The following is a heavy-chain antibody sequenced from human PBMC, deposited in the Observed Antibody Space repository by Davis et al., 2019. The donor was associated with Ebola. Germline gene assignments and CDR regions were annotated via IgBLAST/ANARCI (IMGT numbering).Heavy chain of an antibody. CDR3: AKAPVRFSEWFTTDY. CDR2: ISGSGGST. Sequence: GGSLRLSCAASGFTFSSYWMHWVRQAPGKGLVWVSAISGSGGSTYYAGSVKGRFTISRDNSRNTLYLQMNSLRAEDTAVYYCAKAPVRFSEWFTTDYWGKGTLVTVSS. V-gene: IGHV3-23*01. J-gene: IGHJ4*02. CDR1: GFTFSSYW. D-gene: IGHD3-3*01.